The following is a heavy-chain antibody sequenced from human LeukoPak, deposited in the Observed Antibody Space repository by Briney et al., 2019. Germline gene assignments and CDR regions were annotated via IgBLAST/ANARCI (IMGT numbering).Heavy chain of an antibody. CDR3: AKDLTWNTADY. D-gene: IGHD1/OR15-1a*01. CDR2: INTDGRTT. CDR1: GFTFSSYW. V-gene: IGHV3-74*01. Sequence: GGSLRLSCAASGFTFSSYWMHWFRPAPGKGLVWVSRINTDGRTTGYADSVRGRFTVSRDNAKNTLYLQMNGLRAEDTAVYYCAKDLTWNTADYWGQGTLVTVSS. J-gene: IGHJ4*02.